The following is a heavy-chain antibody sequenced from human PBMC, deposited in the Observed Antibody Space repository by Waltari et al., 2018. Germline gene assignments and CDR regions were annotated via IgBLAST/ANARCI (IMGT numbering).Heavy chain of an antibody. J-gene: IGHJ4*02. CDR1: GGSISSSSYY. Sequence: QLQLQESGPGLVKPSETLSLTCTVSGGSISSSSYYWGWIRQPPGKGLEWIGSIYYSGSTYYNPSLKSRVTISVDTSKNQFSLKLSSVTAADTAVYYCASGSGSGSGSPFYFDYWGQGTLVTVSS. D-gene: IGHD3-10*01. CDR2: IYYSGST. V-gene: IGHV4-39*01. CDR3: ASGSGSGSGSPFYFDY.